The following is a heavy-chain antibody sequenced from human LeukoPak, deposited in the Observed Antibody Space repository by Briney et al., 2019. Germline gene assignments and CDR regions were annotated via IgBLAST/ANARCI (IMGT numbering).Heavy chain of an antibody. CDR2: MYYSGST. D-gene: IGHD2-2*01. CDR3: ARDRRESTMPNDAFNI. CDR1: GGSISSYC. Sequence: PSETLSLTCSVSGGSISSYCWSWIRQPPGKGLEWIGYMYYSGSTHYNPSLESRVTISIDTSKKQLSLKLPSVTAADTAVYYCARDRRESTMPNDAFNIWGQGTMVTVSS. V-gene: IGHV4-59*01. J-gene: IGHJ3*02.